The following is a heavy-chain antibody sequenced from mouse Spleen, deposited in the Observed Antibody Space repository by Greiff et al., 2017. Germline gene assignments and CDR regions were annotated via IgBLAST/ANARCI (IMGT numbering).Heavy chain of an antibody. J-gene: IGHJ1*01. V-gene: IGHV14-3*02. Sequence: EVKLVESGAELVKPGASVRLSCTASGFNIKDTYIHWVKQRPEQGLEWIGRIDPANGNTKYDPKFQGKATITADTSSNTAYLQLSSLTSEDTAVYYCVAYYYGSTYWYFDVWGAGTTVTVSS. CDR3: VAYYYGSTYWYFDV. CDR2: IDPANGNT. CDR1: GFNIKDTY. D-gene: IGHD1-1*01.